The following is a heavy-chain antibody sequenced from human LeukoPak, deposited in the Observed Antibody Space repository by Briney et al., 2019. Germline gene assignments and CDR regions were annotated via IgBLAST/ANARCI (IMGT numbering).Heavy chain of an antibody. J-gene: IGHJ4*02. CDR1: GGSISSYY. CDR3: ATYRSRGFDY. V-gene: IGHV4-59*01. D-gene: IGHD2-21*01. CDR2: IYYSGST. Sequence: KPSETLSLTCTVSGGSISSYYWSWIRQPPGKGLEWIGYIYYSGSTNYNPSLKSRVTMSVDTSKNQFSLKLSSVTAADTAVYYCATYRSRGFDYWGQGTLVTVSS.